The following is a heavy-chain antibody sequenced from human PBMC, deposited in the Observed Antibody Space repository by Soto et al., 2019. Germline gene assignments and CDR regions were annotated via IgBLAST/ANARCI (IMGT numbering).Heavy chain of an antibody. CDR2: IIHIFGTA. CDR3: ARVDSNSGYYYYGVDV. D-gene: IGHD3-22*01. CDR1: GGTFSSYA. Sequence: SSVKVSCKASGGTFSSYAISWVRQAPGQGLEWMGGIIHIFGTANYAQKFQGRVTITADESTSTAYMELSSLRSEDTAVYYCARVDSNSGYYYYGVDVWGQGTTVTVSS. V-gene: IGHV1-69*13. J-gene: IGHJ6*02.